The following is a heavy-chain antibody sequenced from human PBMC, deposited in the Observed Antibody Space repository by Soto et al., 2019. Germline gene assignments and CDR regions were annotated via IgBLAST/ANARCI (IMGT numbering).Heavy chain of an antibody. J-gene: IGHJ3*02. Sequence: SETLSLTCTVSGCSISSGGYYRSWIRQHPGKGLEWIGYIYYSGSTYYNPSLKSRVTISVDTSKNQFSLKLSSVTAADTAVYYCASTPTGLKAFDIWGQGTMVTVSS. D-gene: IGHD4-17*01. CDR1: GCSISSGGYY. V-gene: IGHV4-31*03. CDR2: IYYSGST. CDR3: ASTPTGLKAFDI.